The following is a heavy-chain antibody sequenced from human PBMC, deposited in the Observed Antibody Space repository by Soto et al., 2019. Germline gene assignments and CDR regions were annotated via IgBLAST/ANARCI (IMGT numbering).Heavy chain of an antibody. V-gene: IGHV1-3*01. CDR2: INAGNGNT. J-gene: IGHJ4*02. D-gene: IGHD6-19*01. Sequence: QVQLVQSGAEVKKPGASVKVSCKASGYTFTSYAMHWVRQAPGQRLEWMGWINAGNGNTKYSQKFQGRVTITRDTSASTAYMELSSLRSEDTAVYYCARDSWVDSSGWRRFDYWGQGTLVTVSS. CDR1: GYTFTSYA. CDR3: ARDSWVDSSGWRRFDY.